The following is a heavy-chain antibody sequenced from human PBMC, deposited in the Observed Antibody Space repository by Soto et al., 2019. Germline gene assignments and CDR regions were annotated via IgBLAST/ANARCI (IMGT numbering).Heavy chain of an antibody. J-gene: IGHJ5*02. CDR3: ARILLYSSGWYGGSEFDP. Sequence: TGGSLRLSCAASGFTVGNNYMSWVRQAPGKGLEWVSLIYSTGSPFYADSVKDRFIISRDSSKNTLYLQMNSLRAEDTAVYYCARILLYSSGWYGGSEFDPWGQGTLVTVSS. D-gene: IGHD6-19*01. CDR2: IYSTGSP. CDR1: GFTVGNNY. V-gene: IGHV3-66*01.